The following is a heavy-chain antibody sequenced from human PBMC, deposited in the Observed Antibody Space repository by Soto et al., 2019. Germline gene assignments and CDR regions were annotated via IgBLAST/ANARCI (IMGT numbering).Heavy chain of an antibody. D-gene: IGHD4-17*01. Sequence: ELQLVQSGGGLVQPGGSLRLSCAASGFAFSNYWMHWVRQAPGKGLVWVSRINGDGSSTSYADSVRGRFTISRDNAENALYLQMNSLRPEDTALYYCARFRVDGDSAPWGQGTLVTVSS. CDR1: GFAFSNYW. J-gene: IGHJ5*02. CDR3: ARFRVDGDSAP. V-gene: IGHV3-74*01. CDR2: INGDGSST.